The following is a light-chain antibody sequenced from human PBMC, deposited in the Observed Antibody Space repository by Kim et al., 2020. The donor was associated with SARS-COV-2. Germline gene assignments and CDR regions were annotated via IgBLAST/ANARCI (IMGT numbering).Light chain of an antibody. V-gene: IGLV3-19*01. CDR2: GKN. CDR1: SLRSYS. J-gene: IGLJ7*01. CDR3: NSRDSSGNHAV. Sequence: GQTVTITCQGDSLRSYSASWYQQRPGQAPVLVIYGKNNRPSGIPDRFSGSSSGNTASLTLTGAQAEDEADYYCNSRDSSGNHAVFGGGTQLTVL.